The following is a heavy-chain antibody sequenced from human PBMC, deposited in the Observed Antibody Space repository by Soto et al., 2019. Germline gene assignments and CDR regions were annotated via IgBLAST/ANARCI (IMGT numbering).Heavy chain of an antibody. V-gene: IGHV3-23*01. J-gene: IGHJ5*02. CDR1: GFMFRDYA. CDR2: VSDSGGST. Sequence: EVQLLESGGGLVQPGGSLRLSCAASGFMFRDYAMAWVRQAPGKGLEWVSTVSDSGGSTYYADSVKGRFTVSRDNSKNSLFLQMNTLRVEDTALYFCAKDLRYYGSGPSGWFDAWGQGTLVTVSS. D-gene: IGHD3-10*01. CDR3: AKDLRYYGSGPSGWFDA.